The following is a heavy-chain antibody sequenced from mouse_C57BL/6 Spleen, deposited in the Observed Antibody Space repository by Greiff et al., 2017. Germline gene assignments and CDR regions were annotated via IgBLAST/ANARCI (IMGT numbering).Heavy chain of an antibody. Sequence: EVKLVESGGGLVQPGGSLKLSCAASGFTFSDYYMYWVRQTPEKRLEWVAYISNGGGSTYYPDTVKGRFTISRDNAKNTLYLQMSRLKSEDTAMYYCARPYDFYWYFDVWGTGTTVTVSS. CDR1: GFTFSDYY. CDR2: ISNGGGST. J-gene: IGHJ1*03. CDR3: ARPYDFYWYFDV. V-gene: IGHV5-12*01. D-gene: IGHD2-4*01.